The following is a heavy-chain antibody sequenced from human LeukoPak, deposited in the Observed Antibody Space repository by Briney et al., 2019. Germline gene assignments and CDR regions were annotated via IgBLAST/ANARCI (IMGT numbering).Heavy chain of an antibody. CDR1: GFTFNTFW. V-gene: IGHV3-7*03. CDR2: IKHDGKEK. CDR3: AKAAEGYYYYGMDV. J-gene: IGHJ6*02. Sequence: GGSLRLSCATSGFTFNTFWMSWVRQAPGKGLEWVANIKHDGKEKDYVDSVKGRFTISRDNAKKSLYPQMNSLRAEDTALYYCAKAAEGYYYYGMDVWGQGTTVTVSS.